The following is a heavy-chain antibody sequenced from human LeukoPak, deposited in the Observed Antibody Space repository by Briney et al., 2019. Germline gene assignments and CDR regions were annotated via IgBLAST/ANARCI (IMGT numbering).Heavy chain of an antibody. V-gene: IGHV4-59*01. J-gene: IGHJ6*03. CDR1: GGSISSYY. CDR3: ARTTEAHSWRTRYYDYYMDV. D-gene: IGHD6-13*01. Sequence: SETLSLTCTVSGGSISSYYWSWIRQPPGKGLEWIGYTYYSGSTNYNPSLKSRVPISVDTSKNQFSLKLSSVTAADTAVYYCARTTEAHSWRTRYYDYYMDVWGKGTTVTVSS. CDR2: TYYSGST.